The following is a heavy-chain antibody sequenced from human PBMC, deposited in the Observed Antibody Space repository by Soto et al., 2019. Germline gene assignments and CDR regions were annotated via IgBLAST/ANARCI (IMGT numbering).Heavy chain of an antibody. J-gene: IGHJ4*02. Sequence: DVQWVESGGGLVQPGGSPRLSCAASGFTFADSAMHWVRQAPGKGLEWVSGISWNSRSIDYADSVKGRFTISRDNAKNSLFLQMNSLRPEDTALYYCTKGYYGSGSSYFDYWGRGALVTVSS. V-gene: IGHV3-9*01. CDR3: TKGYYGSGSSYFDY. CDR1: GFTFADSA. CDR2: ISWNSRSI. D-gene: IGHD3-10*01.